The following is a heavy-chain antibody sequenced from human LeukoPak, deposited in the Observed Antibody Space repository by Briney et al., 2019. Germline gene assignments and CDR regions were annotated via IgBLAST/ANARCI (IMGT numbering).Heavy chain of an antibody. CDR1: GFTFISYS. V-gene: IGHV3-21*01. J-gene: IGHJ4*02. CDR3: ARDLPGVVVVPGDY. Sequence: GGSLRLSCAASGFTFISYSMNWVRQAPGRGVEGVSSISSSSSFIYYADSVKGRFTISRDNAKNSLYLQMNSLRAEDTAVYYCARDLPGVVVVPGDYWGQGTLVTVSS. D-gene: IGHD2-2*01. CDR2: ISSSSSFI.